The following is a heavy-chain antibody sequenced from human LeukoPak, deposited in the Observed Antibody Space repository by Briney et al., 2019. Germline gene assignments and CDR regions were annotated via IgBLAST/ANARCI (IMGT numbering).Heavy chain of an antibody. CDR1: GGSISSGGYY. J-gene: IGHJ4*02. D-gene: IGHD3-10*01. CDR2: IYYSGST. CDR3: ARSPGVRGVIPPSVDY. Sequence: SETLSLTCTVSGGSISSGGYYWSWIRQHPGKGLEWIGYIYYSGSTYYNPSLKSRVTISVDTSKNQFSLKLSSVTAADTAVYYCARSPGVRGVIPPSVDYWGQGTLVTVSS. V-gene: IGHV4-31*03.